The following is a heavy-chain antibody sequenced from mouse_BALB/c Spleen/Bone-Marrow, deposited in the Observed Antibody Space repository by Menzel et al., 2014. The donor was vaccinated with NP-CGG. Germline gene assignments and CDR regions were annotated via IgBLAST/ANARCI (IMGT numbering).Heavy chain of an antibody. D-gene: IGHD4-1*01. CDR1: GYTFTSYW. Sequence: VQLQGSGAELAKPGASVKMSCKASGYTFTSYWMHWVKQRPGQGLEWIGYINPSTGYTEYNQKFKDKATLTADKSSSTAYMQLSSLTSEDSAVYYCARSRTGTYFDYWGQGTTLTVSS. J-gene: IGHJ2*01. CDR3: ARSRTGTYFDY. V-gene: IGHV1-7*01. CDR2: INPSTGYT.